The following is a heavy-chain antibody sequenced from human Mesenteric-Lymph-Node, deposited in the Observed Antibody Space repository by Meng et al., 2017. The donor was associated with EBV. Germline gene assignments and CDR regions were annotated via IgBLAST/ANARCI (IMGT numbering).Heavy chain of an antibody. CDR1: GGSISSDNW. J-gene: IGHJ5*02. V-gene: IGHV4-4*02. CDR2: IHHSGAT. CDR3: ASVIYGSGLNSWFDP. D-gene: IGHD3-10*01. Sequence: QVQLQEPGPGLVKPSGTLSLTCAVSGGSISSDNWWTWVRQPPGKGLEWIGEIHHSGATNYNPSLKSRVTISVDKSKNQFSLKLSSVTAADAAVYFCASVIYGSGLNSWFDPWGHGTLVTVSS.